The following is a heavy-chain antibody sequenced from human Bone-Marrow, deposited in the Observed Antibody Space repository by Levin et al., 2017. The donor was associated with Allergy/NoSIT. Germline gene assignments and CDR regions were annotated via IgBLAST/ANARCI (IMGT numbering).Heavy chain of an antibody. Sequence: TSETLSLTCTVSGGSVTTSGSYWNWIRHRPGKGLEWIGNVYYDGTTYYNPSLDSRLTMSIDTSQNHFSLNLKSVTAADTAVYYCARDRGQWRIDAYDVWGQGTMVTVSA. CDR2: VYYDGTT. D-gene: IGHD6-19*01. CDR3: ARDRGQWRIDAYDV. V-gene: IGHV4-31*03. CDR1: GGSVTTSGSY. J-gene: IGHJ3*01.